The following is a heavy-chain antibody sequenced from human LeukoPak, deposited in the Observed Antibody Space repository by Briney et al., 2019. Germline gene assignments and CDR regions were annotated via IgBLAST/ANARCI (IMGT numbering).Heavy chain of an antibody. V-gene: IGHV1-18*01. J-gene: IGHJ4*02. CDR3: VRDRRYDILTVLRDYYFDY. D-gene: IGHD3-9*01. Sequence: ASVKVSCKASGYTFTSYGISWVRQAPGQGLEWMGWISAYNGNTNYAQKVQGRVTMTTDTSTSTAYMELRSLRSDDTAVYYCVRDRRYDILTVLRDYYFDYWGQGTLVTVSS. CDR1: GYTFTSYG. CDR2: ISAYNGNT.